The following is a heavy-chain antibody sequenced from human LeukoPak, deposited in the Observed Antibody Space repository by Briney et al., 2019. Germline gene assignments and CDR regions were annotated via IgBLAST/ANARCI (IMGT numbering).Heavy chain of an antibody. J-gene: IGHJ2*01. CDR1: GGSISSYY. V-gene: IGHV4-4*09. Sequence: PSETLSLTCTVYGGSISSYYWSWIRQPPGKGVDWIGYIYSSGSTIYNPSLTSRVTISVHSSKNPFSLKLSSVTAAYTAVYYCASHTWYSGYDRYFDLWGRGTLVTVSS. CDR3: ASHTWYSGYDRYFDL. D-gene: IGHD5-12*01. CDR2: IYSSGST.